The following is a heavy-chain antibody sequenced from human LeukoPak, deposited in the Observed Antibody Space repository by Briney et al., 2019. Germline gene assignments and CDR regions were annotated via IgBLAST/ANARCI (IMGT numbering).Heavy chain of an antibody. CDR1: GFTFSDYA. CDR3: AKDLVRDSGFFDY. V-gene: IGHV3-23*01. J-gene: IGHJ4*02. CDR2: ISDSGSST. Sequence: GGSLRLSCVASGFTFSDYAMNWVRHVPGKGLEWVSRISDSGSSTYYADSVKGRFTISRDNSKNTLYLQMTSLRAEDTAIYYCAKDLVRDSGFFDYWGQGAPVTVSS. D-gene: IGHD6-13*01.